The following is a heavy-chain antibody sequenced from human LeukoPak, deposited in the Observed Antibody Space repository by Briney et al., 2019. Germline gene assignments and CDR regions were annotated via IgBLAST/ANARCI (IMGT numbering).Heavy chain of an antibody. V-gene: IGHV3-7*01. CDR1: GFSISTFW. CDR2: IKQDGTEK. Sequence: GGSLRLSCAASGFSISTFWMSWVRQAPGKGLEWVANIKQDGTEKYYVDSVRGRFTISRDNAENSLYLQMNSLRAEDTAVYYCARGPFAVISAPDYWGQGTLVTVSS. J-gene: IGHJ4*02. D-gene: IGHD4-23*01. CDR3: ARGPFAVISAPDY.